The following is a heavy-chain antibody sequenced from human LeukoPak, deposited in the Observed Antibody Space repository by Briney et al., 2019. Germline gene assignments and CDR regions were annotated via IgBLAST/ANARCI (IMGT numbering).Heavy chain of an antibody. D-gene: IGHD2-8*01. Sequence: GGSLRLSCAASGCTVSYDYMSWVRQAPGKGLEWVSVIYAGGSAYYADSVRGRFTISRDNSENTLYLQMNSLRAEDTAVYYCTRLLPTSNHFFESWGQGTLVTVSS. V-gene: IGHV3-53*01. CDR2: IYAGGSA. J-gene: IGHJ4*02. CDR3: TRLLPTSNHFFES. CDR1: GCTVSYDY.